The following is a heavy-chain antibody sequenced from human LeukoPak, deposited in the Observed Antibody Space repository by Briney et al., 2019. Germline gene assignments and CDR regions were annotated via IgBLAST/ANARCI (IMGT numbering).Heavy chain of an antibody. V-gene: IGHV4-4*07. CDR2: ISASGRT. Sequence: SETLSLTCTVSGDSISSYYWNWLRRPAGKGLEWIGRISASGRTNYNPALKSRVTISVDTSKSQFSLRLSSVTAADTAVYYCARGYTGGWYYFDYWGQGSPVTVSS. D-gene: IGHD6-19*01. CDR3: ARGYTGGWYYFDY. CDR1: GDSISSYY. J-gene: IGHJ4*02.